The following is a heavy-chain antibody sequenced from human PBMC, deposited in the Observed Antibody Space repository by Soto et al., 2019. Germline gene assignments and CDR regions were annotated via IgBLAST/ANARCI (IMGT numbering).Heavy chain of an antibody. J-gene: IGHJ1*01. CDR1: GYSSANFW. D-gene: IGHD3-22*01. CDR3: ARDRVESGYPEYFQH. CDR2: IHLGGSET. V-gene: IGHV5-51*01. Sequence: GESLKISCKASGYSSANFWIGWVRQMPGKGLEWMGFIHLGGSETRYVPSFQDQVTISAAKSINTAYLQWSSLRASDTAVYYCARDRVESGYPEYFQHWGQGTLVTVSS.